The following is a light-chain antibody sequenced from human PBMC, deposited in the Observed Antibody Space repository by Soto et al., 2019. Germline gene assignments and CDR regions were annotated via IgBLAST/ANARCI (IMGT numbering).Light chain of an antibody. J-gene: IGLJ1*01. CDR2: EVN. Sequence: QSVLTQPPSASGSPGQSVTISCTGTSSDVGKYNSVSWYQQHPGKAPKLIVYEVNKRPSGVPDRFSGSKSGDTASLTVSVLQAHDEADYYCSSSAGNYNYVFGTGTKLTVL. V-gene: IGLV2-8*01. CDR3: SSSAGNYNYV. CDR1: SSDVGKYNS.